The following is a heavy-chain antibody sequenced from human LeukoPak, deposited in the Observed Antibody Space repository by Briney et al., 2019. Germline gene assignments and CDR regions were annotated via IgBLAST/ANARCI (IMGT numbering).Heavy chain of an antibody. J-gene: IGHJ4*02. Sequence: PGGSLRLSCAASRFTLSDHYMDWVRQAPGKGLEWVGRIRNKANSYTTEYAASVRGRFSISSGDSKNSLYLQMNSLKTEDTAVYYCARVALGNYGEFDYWGQGTLATVSS. D-gene: IGHD4/OR15-4a*01. CDR3: ARVALGNYGEFDY. CDR2: IRNKANSYTT. CDR1: RFTLSDHY. V-gene: IGHV3-72*01.